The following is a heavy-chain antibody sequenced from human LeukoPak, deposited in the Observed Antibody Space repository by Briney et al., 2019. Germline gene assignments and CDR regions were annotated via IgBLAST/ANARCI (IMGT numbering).Heavy chain of an antibody. J-gene: IGHJ4*02. Sequence: GGSLRLSCAASGFTFSSYWMHWVRQAPGKGLVWVSRINSDGSSTSYADSVKGRFTISRDNAKNTLYLQMNSLRAEDTAVYYCARGFFNYYGSGSYDYWGQGTLVTVS. CDR1: GFTFSSYW. CDR3: ARGFFNYYGSGSYDY. CDR2: INSDGSST. D-gene: IGHD3-10*01. V-gene: IGHV3-74*01.